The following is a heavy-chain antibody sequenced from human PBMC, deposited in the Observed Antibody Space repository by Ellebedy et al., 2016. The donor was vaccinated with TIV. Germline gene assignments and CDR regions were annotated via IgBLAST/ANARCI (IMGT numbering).Heavy chain of an antibody. V-gene: IGHV4-59*08. J-gene: IGHJ5*02. CDR1: GVSISSYY. CDR3: ARAISPPTPGNWFDR. D-gene: IGHD4-17*01. CDR2: IYHSGST. Sequence: MPSETLSLTCTVSGVSISSYYWSWIRQPPGKGLEWIGYIYHSGSTNSNPSLKNRVTIPVDTSKNQFYLKLNSVTAADTAVYYCARAISPPTPGNWFDRWGQGTLVTVSS.